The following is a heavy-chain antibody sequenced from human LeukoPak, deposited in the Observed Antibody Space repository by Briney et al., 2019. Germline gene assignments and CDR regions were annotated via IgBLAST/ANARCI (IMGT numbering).Heavy chain of an antibody. D-gene: IGHD3/OR15-3a*01. J-gene: IGHJ6*02. Sequence: GGSLRLSCAASGFTFSSYAMHWVRQAPGKGLEWVAVISYDGSNKYYADSVKGRFTISRDNSKNTLYLQMNSLRAEDTAVYYCARERMDSNTFMYGMDVWGQGTTVTVSS. CDR2: ISYDGSNK. CDR1: GFTFSSYA. V-gene: IGHV3-30-3*01. CDR3: ARERMDSNTFMYGMDV.